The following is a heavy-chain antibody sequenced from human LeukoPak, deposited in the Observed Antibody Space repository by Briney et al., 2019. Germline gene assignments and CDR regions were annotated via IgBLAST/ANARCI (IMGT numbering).Heavy chain of an antibody. CDR3: ARAHVVVVAATHYGMDV. J-gene: IGHJ6*02. CDR2: IIPILGIA. V-gene: IGHV1-69*04. CDR1: GGTFSSYA. Sequence: GSSVKVSCKASGGTFSSYAISWVRQAPGQGLEWMGRIIPILGIANYAQKFQGRVTITADKSTSTAYMELSSLRSEDTAVYYCARAHVVVVAATHYGMDVWGQGTTDTVSS. D-gene: IGHD2-15*01.